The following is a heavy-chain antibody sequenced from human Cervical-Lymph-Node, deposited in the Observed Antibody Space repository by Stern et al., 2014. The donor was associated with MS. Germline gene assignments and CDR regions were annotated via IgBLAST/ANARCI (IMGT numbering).Heavy chain of an antibody. V-gene: IGHV3-30*18. CDR2: ISYDGSNK. Sequence: VQLVESGGGVVQPGRSLRLSCAASGFTFSSYDMHWVRQAPGKGLEWVAVISYDGSNKYTADSVKGRFAISRDNSKNTLYLQMNSLRAEDTAVYYCAKGPFWNWYFDLWGRGTLVTVSS. J-gene: IGHJ2*01. CDR3: AKGPFWNWYFDL. CDR1: GFTFSSYD. D-gene: IGHD3-3*01.